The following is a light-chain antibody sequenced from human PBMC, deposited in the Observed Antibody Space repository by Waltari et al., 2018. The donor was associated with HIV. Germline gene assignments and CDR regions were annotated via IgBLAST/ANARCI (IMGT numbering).Light chain of an antibody. J-gene: IGKJ1*01. Sequence: DIQMTQSPSTLSAFVGDRVNITCRASQSINTWLAWYQQKPGKAPKVLIYKASSLESGVPSRFSGSGSGTEFTLTISSLQPDDSATYYCQQYSTYAWAFGQGTKVEIK. CDR3: QQYSTYAWA. CDR2: KAS. V-gene: IGKV1-5*03. CDR1: QSINTW.